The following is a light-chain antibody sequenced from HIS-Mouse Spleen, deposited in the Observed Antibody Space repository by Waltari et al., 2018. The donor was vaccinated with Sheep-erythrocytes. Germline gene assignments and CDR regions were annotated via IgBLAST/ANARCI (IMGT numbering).Light chain of an antibody. Sequence: QSALTQPPSASGSPGQSVTISCTGTSSYVGCYNYVSWYQPHPGKAPKLMIYEVSKRPSGVPDRFSGSKSGNTASLTVSGLQAEDEADYYCSSYAGSNNYVFGTGTKVTVL. J-gene: IGLJ1*01. CDR1: SSYVGCYNY. V-gene: IGLV2-8*01. CDR3: SSYAGSNNYV. CDR2: EVS.